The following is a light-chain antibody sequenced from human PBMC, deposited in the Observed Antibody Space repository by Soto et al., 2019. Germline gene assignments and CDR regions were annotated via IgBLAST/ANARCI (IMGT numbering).Light chain of an antibody. V-gene: IGKV3-11*01. J-gene: IGKJ4*01. CDR3: QQHSDWPLT. CDR1: QSVSSN. CDR2: DAS. Sequence: EIVLIQSPATLSLSPGERAILSCRASQSVSSNLAWYQQNPGQAPRLLIFDASNRATGIPARFSGSGSGTDFTLTISSLEPEDFAVYYCQQHSDWPLTFGGGTKVEIK.